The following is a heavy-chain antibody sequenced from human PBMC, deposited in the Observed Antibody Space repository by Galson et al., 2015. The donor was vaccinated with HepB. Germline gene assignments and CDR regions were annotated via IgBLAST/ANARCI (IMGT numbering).Heavy chain of an antibody. Sequence: SETLSLTCAVYGGSLSVYYTWTWIRQPPGKGLEWIGEITYTGSTDYNPSLQSRVTISADMSKNQFSLRLRSVTAADTAVYYCARVKTYDSDSGSFYRGRDSYHMDVWAKGTTVTVSS. CDR2: ITYTGST. CDR1: GGSLSVYYT. CDR3: ARVKTYDSDSGSFYRGRDSYHMDV. V-gene: IGHV4-34*01. J-gene: IGHJ6*03. D-gene: IGHD3-22*01.